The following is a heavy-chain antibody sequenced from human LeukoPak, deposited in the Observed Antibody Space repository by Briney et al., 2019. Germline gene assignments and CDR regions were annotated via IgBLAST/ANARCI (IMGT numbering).Heavy chain of an antibody. CDR1: GGSISSYY. D-gene: IGHD2-15*01. Sequence: SETLSLTCTDSGGSISSYYWSWIRQPAGKGLEWIGRIYTSGSTNYNPSLKSRVTMSVDTSKNQFSLKLSSVTAADMAVYYCARDRGFAAGAYHYYGMDVWGQGTTVTVSS. V-gene: IGHV4-4*07. CDR3: ARDRGFAAGAYHYYGMDV. CDR2: IYTSGST. J-gene: IGHJ6*02.